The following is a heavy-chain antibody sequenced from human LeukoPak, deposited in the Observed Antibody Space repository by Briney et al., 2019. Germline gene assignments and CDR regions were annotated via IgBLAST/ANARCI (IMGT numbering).Heavy chain of an antibody. V-gene: IGHV3-49*04. CDR3: TFRQLWTGTDAFDI. Sequence: GRSLRLSCTASGFTFGDYAMSWVRQAPGKGLEWVGFIRSKAYGGTTEYAASVKGRFTISRDDSKSIAYLQMNSLKTEDTAVYYCTFRQLWTGTDAFDIWGQGTMVTVSS. D-gene: IGHD5-18*01. CDR2: IRSKAYGGTT. J-gene: IGHJ3*02. CDR1: GFTFGDYA.